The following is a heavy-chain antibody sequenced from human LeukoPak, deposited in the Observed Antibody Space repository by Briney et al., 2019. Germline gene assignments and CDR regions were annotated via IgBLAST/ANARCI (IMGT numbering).Heavy chain of an antibody. J-gene: IGHJ6*03. V-gene: IGHV1-69*06. Sequence: ASVKVSCKASGGTFSSYAISWVRQAPGQGLEWMGGIIPIFGTANYAQKFQGRVTITADKSTSTAYMELSSLRSEDTAVYYCARDATLGYCSGGSCYSGYYYYMDVWGKGTTVTVSS. CDR2: IIPIFGTA. D-gene: IGHD2-15*01. CDR3: ARDATLGYCSGGSCYSGYYYYMDV. CDR1: GGTFSSYA.